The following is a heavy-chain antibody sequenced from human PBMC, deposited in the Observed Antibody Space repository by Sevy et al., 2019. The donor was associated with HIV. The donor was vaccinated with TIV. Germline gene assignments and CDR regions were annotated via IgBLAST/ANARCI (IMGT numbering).Heavy chain of an antibody. CDR2: IKGKTDGGTT. J-gene: IGHJ2*01. CDR1: GLTFSRAW. D-gene: IGHD3-3*01. V-gene: IGHV3-15*01. CDR3: TTKSDFWSGYQYFDL. Sequence: GGSLRLSSATSGLTFSRAWMTWVRQAPGKGLEWVGRIKGKTDGGTTDYAAPVKGRFTISRDESKNTVYLQINSLKTEDTAVYYCTTKSDFWSGYQYFDLWGRGTLVTVSS.